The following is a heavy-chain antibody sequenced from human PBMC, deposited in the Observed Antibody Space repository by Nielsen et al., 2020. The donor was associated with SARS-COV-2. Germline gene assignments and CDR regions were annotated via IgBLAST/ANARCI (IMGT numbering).Heavy chain of an antibody. J-gene: IGHJ4*02. CDR2: INTNTGNP. V-gene: IGHV7-4-1*02. D-gene: IGHD6-13*01. CDR3: ARIRDREGSSWHFDY. Sequence: WVGQAPGQGLEWMGWINTNTGNPTYAQGFTGRFVFSLDTSVSTAYLQISSLKAEDTAVYYCARIRDREGSSWHFDYWGQGTLVTVSS.